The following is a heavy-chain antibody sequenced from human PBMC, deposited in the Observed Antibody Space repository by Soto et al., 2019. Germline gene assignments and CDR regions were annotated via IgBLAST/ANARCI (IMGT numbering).Heavy chain of an antibody. CDR2: INPNSGCT. J-gene: IGHJ3*02. CDR3: ARASNWGSSSDAFDI. CDR1: GYTFTGYY. Sequence: ASVKVSCKASGYTFTGYYMHWVRQAPGQGLEWMGWINPNSGCTNYAQKFQGRVTMTRDKSISTAYMELSRLRDDDTAGYYGARASNWGSSSDAFDIWGQGTMVTVSS. V-gene: IGHV1-2*02. D-gene: IGHD7-27*01.